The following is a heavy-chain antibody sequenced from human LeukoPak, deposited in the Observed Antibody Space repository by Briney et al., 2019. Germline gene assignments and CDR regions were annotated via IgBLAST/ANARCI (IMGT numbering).Heavy chain of an antibody. CDR2: INHSGST. D-gene: IGHD2-15*01. V-gene: IGHV4-34*01. J-gene: IGHJ4*02. CDR1: GVSFSGYY. CDR3: ARALGSRYCSGGSCYPTN. Sequence: MASETLSLTCAVYGVSFSGYYWSWIRQPPGKGLEWIGEINHSGSTNYNPSLKSRVTISVDTSKNQFSLKLSSVTAADTAVYYCARALGSRYCSGGSCYPTNWGQGTLVTVSS.